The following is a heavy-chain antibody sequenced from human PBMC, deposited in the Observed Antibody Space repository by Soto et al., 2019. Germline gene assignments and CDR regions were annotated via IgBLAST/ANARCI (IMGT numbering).Heavy chain of an antibody. CDR1: GFAFSSYA. D-gene: IGHD6-6*01. V-gene: IGHV3-23*01. CDR3: ANLAARRGCDH. CDR2: ISGSGGST. Sequence: GGSLRLTCAASGFAFSSYAMNWVRQAPGKGLEWVSAISGSGGSTYYADSVKGRFTISRDNSKNTLYLQMNSLRAEDTAVYYCANLAARRGCDHWGQGTPVTVSS. J-gene: IGHJ4*02.